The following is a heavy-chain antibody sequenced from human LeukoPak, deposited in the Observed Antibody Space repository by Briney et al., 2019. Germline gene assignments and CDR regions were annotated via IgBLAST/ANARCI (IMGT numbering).Heavy chain of an antibody. CDR2: INWNGGST. CDR1: GFTFDDYG. V-gene: IGHV3-20*04. J-gene: IGHJ4*02. Sequence: GGPLRLSCAASGFTFDDYGMSWVRQAPGKGLELVSGINWNGGSTGYADSVKGRFTISRDNAKNSLYLQMNRLRAEDTALYYCARVYYDSTYDYWSQGTLVTVSS. CDR3: ARVYYDSTYDY. D-gene: IGHD3-22*01.